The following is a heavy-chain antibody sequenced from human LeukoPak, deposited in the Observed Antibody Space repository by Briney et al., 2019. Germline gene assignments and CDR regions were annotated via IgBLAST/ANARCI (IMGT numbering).Heavy chain of an antibody. J-gene: IGHJ4*02. D-gene: IGHD6-13*01. CDR3: ARFSSIAAAFDY. Sequence: SETLALTCTLSGGSIRSYDWNGIRQPPGKGLEWIGHIYYSGSTNHNPSLKSRVTISVDTSKNQFSLNVSYVTAADTAVYYCARFSSIAAAFDYWGLGTLVTVSS. CDR2: IYYSGST. V-gene: IGHV4-59*12. CDR1: GGSIRSYD.